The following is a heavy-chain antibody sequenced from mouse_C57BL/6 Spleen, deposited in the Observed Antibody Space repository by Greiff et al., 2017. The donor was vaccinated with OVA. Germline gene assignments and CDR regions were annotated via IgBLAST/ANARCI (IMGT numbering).Heavy chain of an antibody. J-gene: IGHJ4*01. D-gene: IGHD1-2*01. V-gene: IGHV1-59*01. CDR3: ARPFHRYAMDY. CDR1: GYTFTSYW. CDR2: IDPSDSYT. Sequence: QVQLQQPGAELVRPGTSVKLSCKASGYTFTSYWMHWVKQRPGQGLEWIGVIDPSDSYTNYNQKFKGKATLTVDTSSSTAYMQLSSLTSEDSAVYYCARPFHRYAMDYWGQGTSVTVSS.